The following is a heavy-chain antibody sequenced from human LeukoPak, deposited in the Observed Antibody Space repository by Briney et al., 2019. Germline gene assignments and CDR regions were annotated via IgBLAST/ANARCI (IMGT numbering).Heavy chain of an antibody. Sequence: SETLSLTCTVSGGSISSYYWSWIRQPPGKGLEWLGTIYYSGSTYYNPSLKSRVTISVDTSKNQFSLKLSSVTAPDTAVYYCARHEDRNWYFDHWGQGTLVTVSS. CDR1: GGSISSYY. CDR2: IYYSGST. V-gene: IGHV4-59*04. D-gene: IGHD1-1*01. CDR3: ARHEDRNWYFDH. J-gene: IGHJ4*02.